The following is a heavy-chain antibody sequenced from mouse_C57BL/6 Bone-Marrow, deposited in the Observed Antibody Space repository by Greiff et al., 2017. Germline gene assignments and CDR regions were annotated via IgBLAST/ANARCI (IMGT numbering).Heavy chain of an antibody. J-gene: IGHJ2*01. Sequence: VQLQQSGAELARPGASVKLSCKASGYTFTSYGISWVKQRTGQGLEWIGEIYPRSGNTYYNEKFKGKATLTADKSSSTAYMQLRSLTSEDSAVYFCARVYYGNSFYYWGQGTTLTVSS. CDR2: IYPRSGNT. D-gene: IGHD2-1*01. CDR3: ARVYYGNSFYY. V-gene: IGHV1-81*01. CDR1: GYTFTSYG.